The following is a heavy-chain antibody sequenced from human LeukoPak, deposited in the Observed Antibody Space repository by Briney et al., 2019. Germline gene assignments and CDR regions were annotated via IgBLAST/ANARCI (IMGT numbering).Heavy chain of an antibody. CDR3: ARGTYYYDSSGLAFDI. J-gene: IGHJ3*02. D-gene: IGHD3-22*01. CDR2: MWYDGSNK. V-gene: IGHV3-33*01. CDR1: GFTFSSYG. Sequence: GGSLRLSCAASGFTFSSYGMHWVRQAPGKGLEWVAVMWYDGSNKYYADSVKGRFTISRDNSKNTLYLQMNSLRAEDTAVYYCARGTYYYDSSGLAFDIWGQGTMVTVSS.